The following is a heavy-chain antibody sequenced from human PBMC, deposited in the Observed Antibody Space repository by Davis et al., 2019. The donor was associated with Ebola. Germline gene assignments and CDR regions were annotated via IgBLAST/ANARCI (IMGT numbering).Heavy chain of an antibody. CDR1: GFTFSDYY. CDR2: ISSSSSYT. CDR3: ASAIQLWLQAFAFDI. J-gene: IGHJ3*02. V-gene: IGHV3-11*06. D-gene: IGHD5-18*01. Sequence: SLKISCAASGFTFSDYYMSWIRQAPGKRLEWVSYISSSSSYTNYADSVKGRFTISRDNAKNSLYLQMNSLRAEDTAVYYCASAIQLWLQAFAFDIWGQGTMVTVSS.